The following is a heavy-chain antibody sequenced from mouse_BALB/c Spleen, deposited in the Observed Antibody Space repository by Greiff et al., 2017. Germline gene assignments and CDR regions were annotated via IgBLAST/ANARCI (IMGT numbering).Heavy chain of an antibody. V-gene: IGHV2-2*02. CDR3: ARNYYYGSSYAMDY. CDR2: IWSGGST. Sequence: VQLQQSGPGLVQPPQSLSITCTVSGFSLTSYGVHWVRQSPGKGLEWLGVIWSGGSTDYNAAFISRLSISKDNSKSQVFFKMNRLQANDTAIYYCARNYYYGSSYAMDYWGQGTSVTVSS. J-gene: IGHJ4*01. D-gene: IGHD1-1*01. CDR1: GFSLTSYG.